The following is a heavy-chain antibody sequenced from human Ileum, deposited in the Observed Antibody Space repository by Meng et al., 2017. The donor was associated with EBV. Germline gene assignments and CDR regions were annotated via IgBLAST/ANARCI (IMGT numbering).Heavy chain of an antibody. CDR2: NSWDGGST. D-gene: IGHD5-18*01. CDR3: AKDLYSYGYNIFDY. CDR1: GFTFDDYT. Sequence: VQLVESGGVVVQPGGSLRLSCAASGFTFDDYTMHWVRQAPGKGLEWVSLNSWDGGSTYYADSVKGRFTISRDNSKNSLYLQMNSLRTEDTALYYCAKDLYSYGYNIFDYWGQGTLVTVSS. J-gene: IGHJ4*02. V-gene: IGHV3-43*01.